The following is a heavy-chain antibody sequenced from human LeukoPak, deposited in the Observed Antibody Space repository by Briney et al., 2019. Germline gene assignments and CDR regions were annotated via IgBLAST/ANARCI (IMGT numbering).Heavy chain of an antibody. V-gene: IGHV1-18*01. CDR3: AKVAGDRLDS. Sequence: GAAVKVSCKASVYTFATYGFCWVRQAPGHGLEWMGWISANNGKTNFAQKFQGRVNMTTDTSTATAYMELTSLRPDDTAVYYCAKVAGDRLDSWGQGTLVTVSS. J-gene: IGHJ4*02. CDR2: ISANNGKT. D-gene: IGHD6-13*01. CDR1: VYTFATYG.